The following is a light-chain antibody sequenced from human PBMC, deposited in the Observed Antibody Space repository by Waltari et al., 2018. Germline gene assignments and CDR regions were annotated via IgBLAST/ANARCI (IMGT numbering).Light chain of an antibody. J-gene: IGKJ2*01. Sequence: DIQMTQSPSSLSASVGDRVTITCRASQSISTFLNWYQQKPGEAPKLLIYTTSNLQSGVPSRFSGSGSGTEFTLTINDLHPEDFATYYCQQSYSTPPDTFGQGTKLEIK. V-gene: IGKV1-39*01. CDR2: TTS. CDR3: QQSYSTPPDT. CDR1: QSISTF.